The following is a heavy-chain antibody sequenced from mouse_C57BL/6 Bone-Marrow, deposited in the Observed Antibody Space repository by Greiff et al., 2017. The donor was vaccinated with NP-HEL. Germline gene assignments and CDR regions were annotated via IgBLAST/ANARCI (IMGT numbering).Heavy chain of an antibody. Sequence: EVQLQESGGGLVKPGGSLKLSCAASGFTFSSYAMSWVRQTPDKRLEWVATISDGGSYTYYPDNVKGRFTISRDNAKNNLYLQMSHLKSEDTAMYYCARGGTFTTVDYFDYWGQGTTLTVSS. CDR3: ARGGTFTTVDYFDY. CDR2: ISDGGSYT. V-gene: IGHV5-4*01. D-gene: IGHD1-1*01. J-gene: IGHJ2*01. CDR1: GFTFSSYA.